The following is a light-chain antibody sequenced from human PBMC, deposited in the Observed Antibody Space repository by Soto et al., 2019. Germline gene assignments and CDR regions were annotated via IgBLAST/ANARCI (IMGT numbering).Light chain of an antibody. CDR3: PSSADSPSGSGV. CDR2: SFN. J-gene: IGLJ1*01. V-gene: IGLV1-40*01. CDR1: RSNIGAGYD. Sequence: QSVLTQPPSVSGAPGQTVTISCTGSRSNIGAGYDIHWYQFLPGTAPKLLLYSFNKRTSGIPDRFSGSKSGTAASLAITGLQPEDEADYYCPSSADSPSGSGVFGTGTKLTVL.